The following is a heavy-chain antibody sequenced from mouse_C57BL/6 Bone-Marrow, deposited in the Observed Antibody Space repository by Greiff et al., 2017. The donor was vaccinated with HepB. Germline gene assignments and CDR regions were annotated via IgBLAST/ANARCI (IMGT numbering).Heavy chain of an antibody. D-gene: IGHD1-1*01. CDR1: GYTFTNYW. J-gene: IGHJ2*01. V-gene: IGHV1-63*01. CDR3: ARKGNYGSSVDY. CDR2: IYPGGGYT. Sequence: VQLQQSGAELVRPGTSVKMSCKASGYTFTNYWIGWAKQRPGHGLEWIGDIYPGGGYTNYNEKFKGKATLTADKSSSTAYMQFSSLTSEDSAIYYCARKGNYGSSVDYGGQGTTLTVSS.